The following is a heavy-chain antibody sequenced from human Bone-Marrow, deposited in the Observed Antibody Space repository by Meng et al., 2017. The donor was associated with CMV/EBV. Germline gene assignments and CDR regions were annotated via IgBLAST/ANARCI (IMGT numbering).Heavy chain of an antibody. CDR2: INPNSGGT. J-gene: IGHJ6*02. Sequence: ASVKVSCKASGYTFTGYYMHWVRQAPGQGLEWMGWINPNSGGTNYAQKFQGRVTMTRDTSISTAYMELSRLRSDDTAVYYCARDKQLARYYYYGMDGWGQGTTVTVSS. CDR3: ARDKQLARYYYYGMDG. V-gene: IGHV1-2*02. D-gene: IGHD6-6*01. CDR1: GYTFTGYY.